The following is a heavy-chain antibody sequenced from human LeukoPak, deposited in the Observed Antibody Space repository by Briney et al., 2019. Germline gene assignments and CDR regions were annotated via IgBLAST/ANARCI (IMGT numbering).Heavy chain of an antibody. CDR1: GFKLFSEYS. CDR3: AGGTGWLPDS. CDR2: ISSTSSYI. V-gene: IGHV3-21*01. D-gene: IGHD5-12*01. J-gene: IGHJ4*02. Sequence: GGSLRLSCAASGFKLFSEYSMNWVRQAPGKGLEWVSSISSTSSYIFYADSVKGRFTISRDNAKNSLYLHMNSLRADDTAVYYCAGGTGWLPDSWGQGTPVTVSS.